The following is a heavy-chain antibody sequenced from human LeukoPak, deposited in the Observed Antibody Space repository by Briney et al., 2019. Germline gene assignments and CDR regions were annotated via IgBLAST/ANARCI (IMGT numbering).Heavy chain of an antibody. D-gene: IGHD6-6*01. CDR1: GFTFSSYS. CDR2: ISSSSSYI. Sequence: GGSLRLSCAASGFTFSSYSMNWVRQAPGKGLEWVSSISSSSSYIYYADSVKGRFTISRDNAKNSLYLQMNSLRAEDTAVYYCASGAIAARRGRYYYYYMDVWGKGTTVTVSS. V-gene: IGHV3-21*01. J-gene: IGHJ6*03. CDR3: ASGAIAARRGRYYYYYMDV.